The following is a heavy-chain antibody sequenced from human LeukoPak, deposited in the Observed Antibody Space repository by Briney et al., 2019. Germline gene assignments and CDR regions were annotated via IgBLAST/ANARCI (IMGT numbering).Heavy chain of an antibody. J-gene: IGHJ5*02. Sequence: PGGSLRLSCAASGFIFSNYAMTWVRQAPGKGLEWVSTVTGGATDTYYADSVKGRFTISRDNSKNTLYLQMNSLRAEDTAVYYCAKDGRIGYSSAGVNWFDPWGQGTLVTVSS. CDR1: GFIFSNYA. V-gene: IGHV3-23*01. CDR3: AKDGRIGYSSAGVNWFDP. D-gene: IGHD2-15*01. CDR2: VTGGATDT.